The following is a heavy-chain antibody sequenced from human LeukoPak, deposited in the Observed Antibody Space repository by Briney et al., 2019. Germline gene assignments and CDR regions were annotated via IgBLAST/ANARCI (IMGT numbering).Heavy chain of an antibody. CDR2: INTDSGNP. CDR1: GFSFNSQG. CDR3: AREILRFDI. V-gene: IGHV7-4-1*02. J-gene: IGHJ3*02. Sequence: GASVKVSCKASGFSFNSQGMNWVRQAPGQGLEWMGWINTDSGNPTYAQGFTGRFVFSLDSSVSTAYLQISNLMPEDTAKYYCAREILRFDIWGQGTMVIVSS.